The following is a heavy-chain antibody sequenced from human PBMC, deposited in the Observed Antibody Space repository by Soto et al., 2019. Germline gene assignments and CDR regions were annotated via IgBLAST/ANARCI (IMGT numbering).Heavy chain of an antibody. D-gene: IGHD5-12*01. CDR2: FYSSGSI. V-gene: IGHV4-31*02. CDR1: GYFIGAGGYY. CDR3: ARMYNSGSGWFHP. J-gene: IGHJ5*02. Sequence: SETLSLTCFVSGYFIGAGGYYWSWIRHHPGKGLEWIGSFYSSGSIIYNPSLRSRVSISGDMSTNQFSMSLTSVTAADTARYYCARMYNSGSGWFHPWGQGTLVTVS.